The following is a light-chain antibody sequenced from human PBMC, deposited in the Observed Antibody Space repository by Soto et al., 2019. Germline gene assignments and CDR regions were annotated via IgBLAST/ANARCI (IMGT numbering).Light chain of an antibody. CDR2: AAS. Sequence: DIVMAQCADSLALSLCESPPINCKSSQSVLYSSNNKNYLAWYQQKPGKAPKVLIYAASSLQSGVPSRFSGSGSGTDFTLTISSLQPEDFATYYCQQSYSTPRTFGQGTRLEIK. CDR3: QQSYSTPRT. CDR1: QSVLYSSNNKNY. V-gene: IGKV4-1*01. J-gene: IGKJ5*01.